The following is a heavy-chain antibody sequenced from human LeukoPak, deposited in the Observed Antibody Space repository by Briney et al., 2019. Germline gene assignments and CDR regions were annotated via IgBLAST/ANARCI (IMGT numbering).Heavy chain of an antibody. D-gene: IGHD1-26*01. Sequence: GASVKVSCKVSGYTLTELSMHWVRQAPGKGVEWMGGFDPEDGETIYAQKFQGRVTMTEDTSTDTAYMELSNLRSEDTAVYYCATSHGSGSPVDYWGQGTLVTVSS. CDR3: ATSHGSGSPVDY. CDR1: GYTLTELS. CDR2: FDPEDGET. V-gene: IGHV1-24*01. J-gene: IGHJ4*02.